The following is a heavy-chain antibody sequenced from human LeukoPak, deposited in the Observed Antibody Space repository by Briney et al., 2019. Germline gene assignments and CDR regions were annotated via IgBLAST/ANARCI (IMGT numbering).Heavy chain of an antibody. CDR3: ARAPPYSSGWLVY. J-gene: IGHJ4*02. CDR2: INPNSGGT. V-gene: IGHV1-2*02. Sequence: GASVKVSCKASGYTFTGYYMHWVRQAPGQGLEWMGWINPNSGGTNYAQKFQGRVTMTRDTSISTAYMELSRLRSDDTAVYYCARAPPYSSGWLVYWGQGTLVTVSS. D-gene: IGHD6-19*01. CDR1: GYTFTGYY.